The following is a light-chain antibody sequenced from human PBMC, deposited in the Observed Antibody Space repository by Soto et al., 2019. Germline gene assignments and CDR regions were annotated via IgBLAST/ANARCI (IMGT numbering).Light chain of an antibody. J-gene: IGKJ1*01. Sequence: TQSPSTVSAAVGDRVTITCRASESINDWLAWYQQKPGQATRPLIYGASTRATGIPARFSGSGSGTDFTLTISRLEPEDFAVYYCHQYGSSLGTFGQGTKVDI. CDR2: GAS. V-gene: IGKV3-20*01. CDR1: ESINDW. CDR3: HQYGSSLGT.